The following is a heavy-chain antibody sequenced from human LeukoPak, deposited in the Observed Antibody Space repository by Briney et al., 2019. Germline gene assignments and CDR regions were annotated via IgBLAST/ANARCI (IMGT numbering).Heavy chain of an antibody. CDR1: GGSFSGYY. J-gene: IGHJ4*02. Sequence: PSETLSLTCAVYGGSFSGYYWSWIRQPPGKGLEWIGEINPSGSTNYNPSLKSRVTISVDTSKNQFSLKLSSVTAADTAVYYCARDRRGGNSYYFDFWGQGTLVTVSS. D-gene: IGHD4-23*01. CDR2: INPSGST. CDR3: ARDRRGGNSYYFDF. V-gene: IGHV4-34*01.